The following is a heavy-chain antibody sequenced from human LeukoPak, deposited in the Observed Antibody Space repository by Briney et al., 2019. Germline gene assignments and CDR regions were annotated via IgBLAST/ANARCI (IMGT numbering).Heavy chain of an antibody. CDR3: ARGPTLAAPDY. V-gene: IGHV3-66*01. J-gene: IGHJ4*02. CDR2: IYSGGTT. D-gene: IGHD6-6*01. CDR1: GFTVSTNY. Sequence: SGGSLGLSCAASGFTVSTNYMSWVRQAPGKGLEWVSVIYSGGTTYYADSVKGRFTISRDNSKNTLYLQMNSLRAEDTAVYYCARGPTLAAPDYWGQGTLVTVSS.